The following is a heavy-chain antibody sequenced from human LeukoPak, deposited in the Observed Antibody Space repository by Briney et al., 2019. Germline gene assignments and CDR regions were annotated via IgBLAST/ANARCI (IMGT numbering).Heavy chain of an antibody. CDR1: GGTFSSYA. CDR2: IIPIFGTA. J-gene: IGHJ4*02. Sequence: SVKVSCKASGGTFSSYAISWVRQAPGQGLEWMGGIIPIFGTANYAQKFQGRVTITADESTSTAYMELSSLRSEDTAVYYCARDPDYYGSGSFFDYWGQGTLVTVSS. CDR3: ARDPDYYGSGSFFDY. V-gene: IGHV1-69*13. D-gene: IGHD3-10*01.